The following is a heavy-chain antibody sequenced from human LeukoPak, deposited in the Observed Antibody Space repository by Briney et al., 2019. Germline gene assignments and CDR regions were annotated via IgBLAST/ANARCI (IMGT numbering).Heavy chain of an antibody. V-gene: IGHV4-59*01. CDR3: ARGPKGDYYYYMDV. CDR1: GGSISSYY. Sequence: PETLSLTCTVSGGSISSYYWSWIRQLPGKGLEWIGYIYYSGSTNYNPSLKSRVTISVDTSKNQFSLKLSSVTAADTAVYYCARGPKGDYYYYMDVWGKGTTVTISS. CDR2: IYYSGST. J-gene: IGHJ6*03.